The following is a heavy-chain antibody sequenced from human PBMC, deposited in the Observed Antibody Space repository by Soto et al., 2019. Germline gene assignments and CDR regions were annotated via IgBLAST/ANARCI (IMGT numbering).Heavy chain of an antibody. J-gene: IGHJ4*02. CDR2: LRGSGTRT. V-gene: IGHV3-23*01. D-gene: IGHD3-3*01. CDR3: AKHDGGIAIFGVNIKCYFDY. CDR1: GFTFSSYA. Sequence: GGSLILSCAACGFTFSSYAMSWVRRAPGRGLELVSMLRGSGTRTYYADAAQRRFTRSRKNSNNTLYMQMNSLRAEDTAVYHFAKHDGGIAIFGVNIKCYFDYWGKGIPFTVSS.